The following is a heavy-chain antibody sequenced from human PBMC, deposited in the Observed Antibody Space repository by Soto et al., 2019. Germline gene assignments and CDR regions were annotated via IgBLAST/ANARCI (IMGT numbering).Heavy chain of an antibody. Sequence: VQLQESGPGLVTPSQTLSLTCTVFGGSVSIGDSLWRWIRQRPGQGLEWIGYIHDSGNTYYNPYLKRRVTISRDTSKNQFSLKVTSMTAADTAVYFCARARGGDSGDYASLFDRWGQGNLVTVSS. CDR3: ARARGGDSGDYASLFDR. J-gene: IGHJ5*02. D-gene: IGHD4-17*01. V-gene: IGHV4-30-4*01. CDR2: IHDSGNT. CDR1: GGSVSIGDSL.